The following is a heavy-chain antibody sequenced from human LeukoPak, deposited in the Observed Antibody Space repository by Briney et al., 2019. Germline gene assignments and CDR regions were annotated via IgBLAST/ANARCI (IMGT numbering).Heavy chain of an antibody. CDR1: GGSISSTSYY. V-gene: IGHV4-39*01. CDR3: ARLGTGYSYGYSYFDY. Sequence: SETLSLTCTVSGGSISSTSYYWGWIRQPPGKGLEWIGTIYYSGSTYYSSSLKSRVTISIDTSKNQFSLKVSSVTAADTAVYYCARLGTGYSYGYSYFDYWGQGTLVTVSS. D-gene: IGHD5-18*01. J-gene: IGHJ4*02. CDR2: IYYSGST.